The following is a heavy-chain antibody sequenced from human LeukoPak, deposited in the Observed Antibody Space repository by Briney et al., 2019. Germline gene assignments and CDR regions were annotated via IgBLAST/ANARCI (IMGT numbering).Heavy chain of an antibody. J-gene: IGHJ4*02. CDR3: TTRRPWEPSDY. V-gene: IGHV3-15*01. D-gene: IGHD1-26*01. CDR1: GFTFSNTW. CDR2: IKSKTDGGTT. Sequence: GGSLRLSCAASGFTFSNTWMIWVRQAPGKGLEWVGLIKSKTDGGTTDYAAPVKGRFTISRDDSKNTLYLQMNSLKTEDTSVYYCTTRRPWEPSDYWGQGTLVTVSS.